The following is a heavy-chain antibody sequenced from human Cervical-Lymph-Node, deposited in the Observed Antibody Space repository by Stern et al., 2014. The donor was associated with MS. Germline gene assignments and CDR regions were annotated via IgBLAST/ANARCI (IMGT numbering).Heavy chain of an antibody. D-gene: IGHD3-10*01. V-gene: IGHV1-18*01. CDR2: ISPYNSKT. CDR1: SDIFTRHG. Sequence: QVQVMQSGPEVKKPGASVKVSCKASSDIFTRHGFAWVRQAPGRGLAWVGWISPYNSKTNYAQRYQGRVTMTTDTSTNTAHMELRSLRSDDTAMYYCARGSRELPHKEAFEIWGQGTMVTVSS. CDR3: ARGSRELPHKEAFEI. J-gene: IGHJ3*02.